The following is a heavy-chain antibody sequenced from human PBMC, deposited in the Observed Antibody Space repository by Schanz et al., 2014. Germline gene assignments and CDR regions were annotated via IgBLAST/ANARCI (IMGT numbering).Heavy chain of an antibody. V-gene: IGHV3-48*02. D-gene: IGHD6-19*01. Sequence: EVQLLESGGGLVQPGGSLRLSCSASGFTFSTYAMSWVRQAPGKGLEWVSYNSNSGTTIYYADSVKGRFVISRDNARSSLYLQMSSLRDGDTAVYYCASVIMVAGNHRDGRDVWGQGTTVIVSS. CDR3: ASVIMVAGNHRDGRDV. CDR1: GFTFSTYA. J-gene: IGHJ6*02. CDR2: NSNSGTTI.